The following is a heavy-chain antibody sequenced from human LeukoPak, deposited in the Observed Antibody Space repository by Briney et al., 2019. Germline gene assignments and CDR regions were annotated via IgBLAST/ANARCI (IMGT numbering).Heavy chain of an antibody. CDR1: GGSFSGYY. J-gene: IGHJ4*02. Sequence: SETLSLTCAVYGGSFSGYYWSWIRQPPGKGLEWIGEINHSGSTNYNPSLKSRVTISVDTSKNQFSLKLSSVTAADTAVYYCARAYPLTGFDYWGQGTLATVSS. CDR2: INHSGST. V-gene: IGHV4-34*01. CDR3: ARAYPLTGFDY. D-gene: IGHD3-9*01.